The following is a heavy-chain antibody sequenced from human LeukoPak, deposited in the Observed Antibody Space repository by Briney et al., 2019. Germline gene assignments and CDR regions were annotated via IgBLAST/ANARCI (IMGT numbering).Heavy chain of an antibody. V-gene: IGHV3-53*01. D-gene: IGHD3-22*01. J-gene: IGHJ4*02. CDR3: ARDGARGYYDSSGPWAWGL. Sequence: PAGYLRLSCAASGFTVSSNYMSWVRQGPGKGLEWISDIYSGGSTYYADSVKGRFTISRDNSKNTLYLQMNSLRAEDTAVYYCARDGARGYYDSSGPWAWGLWGQGTLVTVSS. CDR1: GFTVSSNY. CDR2: IYSGGST.